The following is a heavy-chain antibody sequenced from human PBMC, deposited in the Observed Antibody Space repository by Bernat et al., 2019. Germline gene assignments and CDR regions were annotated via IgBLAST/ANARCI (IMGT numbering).Heavy chain of an antibody. V-gene: IGHV3-30-3*01. CDR3: ARGSGLWFGELGY. CDR2: ISYDGSNK. CDR1: GFTFSSYA. Sequence: VQLLESGGGVVQPGRSQRLSCAASGFTFSSYAMHWVRQAPGKGLEWVAVISYDGSNKYYADSVKGRFTISRDNSKNTLYLQMNSLRAEDTAVYYCARGSGLWFGELGYWGQGTLVTVSS. J-gene: IGHJ4*02. D-gene: IGHD3-10*01.